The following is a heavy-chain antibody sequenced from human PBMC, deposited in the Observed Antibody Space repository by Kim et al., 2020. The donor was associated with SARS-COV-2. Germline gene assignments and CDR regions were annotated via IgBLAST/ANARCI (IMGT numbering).Heavy chain of an antibody. J-gene: IGHJ5*02. CDR3: ARRKTAAGSNRFDP. V-gene: IGHV4-39*01. Sequence: NPSLKSRVTISVDTSKNQFTQKQSSVTAADTAVYCCARRKTAAGSNRFDPWGQRTLVTVST. D-gene: IGHD6-13*01.